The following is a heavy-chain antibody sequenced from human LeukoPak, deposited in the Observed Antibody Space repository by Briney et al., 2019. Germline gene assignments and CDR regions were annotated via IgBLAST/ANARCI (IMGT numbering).Heavy chain of an antibody. V-gene: IGHV3-30*18. CDR1: GFTFSSYG. Sequence: GGSLRLSCAASGFTFSSYGMHWVRQAPGKGLEWVAVISYDGSNKYYADSVKGRFTISRDNSKNTLYLQMNSLRAEDTAVYYCAKEYSSSSVDYWGQGTLVAVSS. D-gene: IGHD6-6*01. J-gene: IGHJ4*02. CDR2: ISYDGSNK. CDR3: AKEYSSSSVDY.